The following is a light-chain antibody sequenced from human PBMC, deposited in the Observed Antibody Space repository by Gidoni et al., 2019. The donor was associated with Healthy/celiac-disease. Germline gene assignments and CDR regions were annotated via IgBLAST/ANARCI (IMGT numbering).Light chain of an antibody. J-gene: IGKJ4*01. Sequence: DIQMTQSPSSLSASVGARVSITCRASQSISTYLNWYQQKPGKAPELLIYAASSLQSGVPSRFSGSGSGTDFTLTISSLQPGDFATYYCQQSYSTPLTFGGGTKVEIK. CDR2: AAS. V-gene: IGKV1-39*01. CDR1: QSISTY. CDR3: QQSYSTPLT.